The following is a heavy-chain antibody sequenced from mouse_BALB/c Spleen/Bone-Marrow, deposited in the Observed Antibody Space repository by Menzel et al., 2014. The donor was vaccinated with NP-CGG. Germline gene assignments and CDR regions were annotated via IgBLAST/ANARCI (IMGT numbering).Heavy chain of an antibody. D-gene: IGHD2-3*01. Sequence: VQLKQSGPELVKPGASVKISCKTSGYTFTEYTMHWVKQSHVKSLEWIGGINPNNGGTSYNQKFKDKATWTVDKSSSTAYMKLRSLTSEDSAVYYCARGWLLRHYFDYWGQGTTLTVSS. CDR1: GYTFTEYT. V-gene: IGHV1-18*01. J-gene: IGHJ2*01. CDR2: INPNNGGT. CDR3: ARGWLLRHYFDY.